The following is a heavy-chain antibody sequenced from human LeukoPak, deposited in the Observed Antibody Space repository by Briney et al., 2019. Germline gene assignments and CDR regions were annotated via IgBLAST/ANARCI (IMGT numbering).Heavy chain of an antibody. J-gene: IGHJ1*01. Sequence: SETLSLTCTVSGGSISSYYWSWIRQPPGKGLECIGYIYYSGSTNYNPSLKSRVTISVDTSKDQFSPKLSSVTAADTAVYYCARGTQIFYCSGGSCYTRSGYFQHWGQGTLVTVSS. CDR3: ARGTQIFYCSGGSCYTRSGYFQH. CDR1: GGSISSYY. D-gene: IGHD2-15*01. V-gene: IGHV4-59*01. CDR2: IYYSGST.